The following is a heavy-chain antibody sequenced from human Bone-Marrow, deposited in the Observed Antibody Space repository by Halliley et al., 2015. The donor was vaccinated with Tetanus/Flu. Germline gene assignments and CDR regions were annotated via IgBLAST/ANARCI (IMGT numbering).Heavy chain of an antibody. CDR2: IKQDGSAK. CDR3: RAGIY. Sequence: APGKGVEWVANIKQDGSAKYYVDSVKGRFTISRDNAKNSLYLQMNSLRAEDTAIYYCRAGIYWGQGTLVTVSS. J-gene: IGHJ4*02. V-gene: IGHV3-7*03. D-gene: IGHD6-13*01.